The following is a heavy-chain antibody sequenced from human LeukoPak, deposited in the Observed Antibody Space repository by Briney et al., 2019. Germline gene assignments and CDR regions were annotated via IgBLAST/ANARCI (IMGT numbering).Heavy chain of an antibody. CDR1: GGSVSSGSYY. V-gene: IGHV4-61*01. CDR2: IYYSGST. D-gene: IGHD3-22*01. CDR3: AAHDSSGYSPLDGYFQH. J-gene: IGHJ1*01. Sequence: PSETLSLTCTVSGGSVSSGSYYWSWIRQPPGKGLEWIGYIYYSGSTNYNPSLKSRVTISVDTSKNQFSLKLSSVTAADTAVYYCAAHDSSGYSPLDGYFQHWGQGTLVTVSS.